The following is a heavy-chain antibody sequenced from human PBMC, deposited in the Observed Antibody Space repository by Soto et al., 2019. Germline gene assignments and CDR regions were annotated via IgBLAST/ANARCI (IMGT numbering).Heavy chain of an antibody. J-gene: IGHJ4*02. D-gene: IGHD5-12*01. Sequence: GSLRLSCAAPGFTFISYAMSWVRQAPGKWLEWVSAISGSGGSTYYADSVKGRFTISRDNSKNTLYLQMNSLRAEDTAVYYCAKGSKNSGYTKGDYPFDYWGQGNLVTVSS. CDR3: AKGSKNSGYTKGDYPFDY. CDR1: GFTFISYA. CDR2: ISGSGGST. V-gene: IGHV3-23*01.